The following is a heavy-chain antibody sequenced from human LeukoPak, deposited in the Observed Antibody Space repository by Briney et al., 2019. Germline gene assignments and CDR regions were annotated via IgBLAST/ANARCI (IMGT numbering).Heavy chain of an antibody. J-gene: IGHJ6*02. CDR2: IYSGGST. Sequence: GGSLRLSCAASGFTVSSNYMSWVRQAPGKGLEWVSVIYSGGSTYYADSVKGRFTISRDNSKNTLYLQMNSLRAEDTAVYYCARDGPAAVPSYYYYYYGMDVWGQGTTVTVSS. V-gene: IGHV3-66*01. D-gene: IGHD6-13*01. CDR1: GFTVSSNY. CDR3: ARDGPAAVPSYYYYYYGMDV.